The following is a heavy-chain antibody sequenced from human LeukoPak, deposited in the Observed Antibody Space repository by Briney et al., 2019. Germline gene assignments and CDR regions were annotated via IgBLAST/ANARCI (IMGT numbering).Heavy chain of an antibody. CDR2: IWYDGSNK. J-gene: IGHJ4*02. D-gene: IGHD1-26*01. CDR3: AKDRNSGSYEGGEDFDY. V-gene: IGHV3-33*06. Sequence: PGGSLRLSCAASGFTFSSYGMHWVRQAPGKGLEWVAVIWYDGSNKYYADSVKGRFTISRDNSKNTLYLQMNSLRAEDTAVYYCAKDRNSGSYEGGEDFDYWGQGTLVTVSS. CDR1: GFTFSSYG.